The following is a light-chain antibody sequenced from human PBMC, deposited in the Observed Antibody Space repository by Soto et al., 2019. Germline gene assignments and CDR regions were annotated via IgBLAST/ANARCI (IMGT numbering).Light chain of an antibody. J-gene: IGKJ3*01. CDR3: HQYGCPPVT. CDR1: QSVSSSY. CDR2: GAS. V-gene: IGKV3-20*01. Sequence: EIVLTQSPGTLSLSPGERATLSCRASQSVSSSYLAWYQQKPGQAPRLLIYGASSRATGIPDRFSGSGSGKDFTLTISRLEPEDFAVYYCHQYGCPPVTFGPGTKVDIK.